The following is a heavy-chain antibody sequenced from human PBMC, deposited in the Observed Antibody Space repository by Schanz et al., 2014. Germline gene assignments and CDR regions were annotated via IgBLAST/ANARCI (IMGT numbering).Heavy chain of an antibody. CDR3: ARAKRFGDMDV. CDR1: GYDFHIYA. D-gene: IGHD3-10*01. CDR2: ISGYTGDT. J-gene: IGHJ6*02. V-gene: IGHV1-18*01. Sequence: QVQLVQSGAEMKKPGASVKVSCKASGYDFHIYAYSWVRQAPGQGPEWIGWISGYTGDTKYAQKFQHRVNMTTDRTTSTVYMELRNLRSDDTAVYYCARAKRFGDMDVWGQGTTVTVSS.